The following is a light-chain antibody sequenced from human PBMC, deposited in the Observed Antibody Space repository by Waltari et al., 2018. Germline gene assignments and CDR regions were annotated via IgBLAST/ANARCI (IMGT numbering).Light chain of an antibody. CDR2: GAS. J-gene: IGKJ1*01. CDR1: QSVSSSY. Sequence: EIVLTQSPGTLSLSPGDRATLSCRASQSVSSSYIAWYQQKPGQAPRLLIYGASSRATGIPDRFRCSGSGTDFTLTISRLEPEDFAVYYCQQYGSSPPQTFGQGTKVEIK. V-gene: IGKV3-20*01. CDR3: QQYGSSPPQT.